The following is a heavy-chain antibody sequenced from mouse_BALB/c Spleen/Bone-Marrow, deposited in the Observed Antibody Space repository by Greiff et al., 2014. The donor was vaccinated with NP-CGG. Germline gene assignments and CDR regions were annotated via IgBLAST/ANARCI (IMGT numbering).Heavy chain of an antibody. V-gene: IGHV1-7*01. CDR3: GRTGGYDGFAY. Sequence: VQLQQSGAELAKPGASVKMSCKASGYTFTSYWMHWVKQRPGQGLEWIGYINPSTGYTEYNQKFKNKATLTVDKSSSTAYMQLSSLTSEESAVYYCGRTGGYDGFAYWGQGTTLTVSS. CDR2: INPSTGYT. D-gene: IGHD2-2*01. CDR1: GYTFTSYW. J-gene: IGHJ2*01.